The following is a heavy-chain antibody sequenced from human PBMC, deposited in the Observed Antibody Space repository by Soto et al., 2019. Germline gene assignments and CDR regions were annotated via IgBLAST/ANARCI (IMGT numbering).Heavy chain of an antibody. Sequence: QVQLVQSGAEVKQPGASVKVSCKASGYTFTSYDINWVRQATGQGLEWMGWMNPNSGNTGYAQKFQGRVTMTRNTSISTAYMELSSLRSEDTAVYYCARIGMDYGGNDFDLWGRGTLVTVSS. CDR3: ARIGMDYGGNDFDL. V-gene: IGHV1-8*01. CDR1: GYTFTSYD. J-gene: IGHJ2*01. D-gene: IGHD4-17*01. CDR2: MNPNSGNT.